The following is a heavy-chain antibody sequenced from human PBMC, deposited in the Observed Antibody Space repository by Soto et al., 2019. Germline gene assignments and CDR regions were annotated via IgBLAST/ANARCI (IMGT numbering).Heavy chain of an antibody. CDR3: ARDHPHSYGIYYFDY. CDR2: IYSGGST. CDR1: GGSITSNNNY. V-gene: IGHV4-39*07. D-gene: IGHD5-18*01. J-gene: IGHJ4*02. Sequence: SETLSLTCTVSGGSITSNNNYWGWIRQPPGKGLEWIGTIYSGGSTNYNPSLKSRVTISVDKSKNQVSLKLTSVTAADTAVYYCARDHPHSYGIYYFDYWGQGTLVTVSS.